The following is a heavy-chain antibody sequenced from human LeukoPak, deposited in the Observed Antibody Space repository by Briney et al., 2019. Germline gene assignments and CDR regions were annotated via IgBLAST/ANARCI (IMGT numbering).Heavy chain of an antibody. Sequence: TSGTLSLTCAVSGGSISSSNWWSWVRQPPGKGLEWIGEIYHSGSTNYNPSLKSRVTISVDKSKNQFSLKLSSVTAADTAVYYCARSEGYCSSTSCSSYFDYWGQGALVTVSS. CDR1: GGSISSSNW. CDR3: ARSEGYCSSTSCSSYFDY. CDR2: IYHSGST. V-gene: IGHV4-4*02. J-gene: IGHJ4*02. D-gene: IGHD2-2*01.